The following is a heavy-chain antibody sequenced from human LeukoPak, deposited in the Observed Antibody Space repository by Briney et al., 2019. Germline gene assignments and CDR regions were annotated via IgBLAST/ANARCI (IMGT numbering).Heavy chain of an antibody. D-gene: IGHD6-19*01. J-gene: IGHJ4*02. CDR2: ISSSSSYI. Sequence: GGSLRFSCAASGFTFSSYSMNWVRQAPGKGLEWVSSISSSSSYIYYADSVKGRFTISRDNAKNSLYLQMNSLRAEDTAVYYCAREWGIAVIDYWGQGTLVTVSS. CDR1: GFTFSSYS. V-gene: IGHV3-21*01. CDR3: AREWGIAVIDY.